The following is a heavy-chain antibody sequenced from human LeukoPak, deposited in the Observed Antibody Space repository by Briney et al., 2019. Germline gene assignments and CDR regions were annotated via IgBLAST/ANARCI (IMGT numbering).Heavy chain of an antibody. CDR3: ARDPPRFYYDSSAFSRDYYYYMDV. CDR1: GFNFSTYS. V-gene: IGHV3-48*01. D-gene: IGHD3-22*01. CDR2: ISPSSSTI. Sequence: GGSLRLSCAASGFNFSTYSMKWVRQAPGKGLEWISYISPSSSTIYYADSVKGRFTISRDKAKNSLYLQMNSLRAEDTAVYYCARDPPRFYYDSSAFSRDYYYYMDVWGKGTTVTVSS. J-gene: IGHJ6*03.